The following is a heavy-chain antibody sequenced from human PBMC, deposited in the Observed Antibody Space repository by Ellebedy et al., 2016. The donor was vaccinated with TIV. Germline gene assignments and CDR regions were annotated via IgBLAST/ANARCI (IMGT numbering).Heavy chain of an antibody. J-gene: IGHJ4*02. Sequence: ASVKVSCKASGYTFTNYAINWVRQAPGQGLEWMGGIIPMFGTTNYAQQFQDRVTITADESTSTIYMELRSLTSEDTAVYYCARDLGSTWIFDFWGQGTLVTVSS. CDR2: IIPMFGTT. CDR3: ARDLGSTWIFDF. CDR1: GYTFTNYA. V-gene: IGHV1-69*13. D-gene: IGHD6-13*01.